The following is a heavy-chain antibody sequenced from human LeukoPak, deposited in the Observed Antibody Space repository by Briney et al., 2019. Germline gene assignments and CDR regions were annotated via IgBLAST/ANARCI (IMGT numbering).Heavy chain of an antibody. V-gene: IGHV1-8*01. CDR1: GYTFPSYV. Sequence: ASVTVSRKASGYTFPSYVINWVRQAAGQGLEGMGWMKPYRGNTRYAQKFQGRVNMTSNTAISTAYMQLSSLRSVGTAVYYCARGLYGGVAATQAYWGQRNPVTVSS. CDR2: MKPYRGNT. CDR3: ARGLYGGVAATQAY. J-gene: IGHJ4*02. D-gene: IGHD2-15*01.